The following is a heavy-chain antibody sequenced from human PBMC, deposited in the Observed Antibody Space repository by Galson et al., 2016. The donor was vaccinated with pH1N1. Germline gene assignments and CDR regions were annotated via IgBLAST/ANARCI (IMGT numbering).Heavy chain of an antibody. CDR3: IRDLGRLRDY. J-gene: IGHJ4*02. Sequence: SVKVSCKASGYTFTREYIHWVRQAPGQGLEWMGVIDPSNGGTTYSQKFQGLVSMTRDTSTNTVYMELSGLKSEDTAVYFCIRDLGRLRDYWGQGALVTLPS. D-gene: IGHD5-24*01. CDR2: IDPSNGGT. CDR1: GYTFTREY. V-gene: IGHV1-46*01.